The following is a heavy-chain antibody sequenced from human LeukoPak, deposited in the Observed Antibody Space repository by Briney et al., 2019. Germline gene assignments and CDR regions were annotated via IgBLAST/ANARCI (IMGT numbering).Heavy chain of an antibody. Sequence: SETLSLTCTVSGGSISSYYWSWIRQPPGKGLEWIGYIYYSGSTNYNPSLKGRVTISVDTSKNQFSLKLSSVTAADTAVYYCASNYYDSSGSDAFDIWGQGTMVTVSS. D-gene: IGHD3-22*01. J-gene: IGHJ3*02. V-gene: IGHV4-59*01. CDR1: GGSISSYY. CDR2: IYYSGST. CDR3: ASNYYDSSGSDAFDI.